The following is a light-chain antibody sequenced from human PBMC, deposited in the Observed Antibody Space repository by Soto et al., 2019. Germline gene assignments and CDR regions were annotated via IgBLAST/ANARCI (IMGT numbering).Light chain of an antibody. V-gene: IGKV1-5*03. Sequence: DIQMTQSPSTLSASVGDRVTITCRANQSIITWLAWYQQKPGKAPKLLINKASIPQSGVPSRFSASGSGADFALTISSLQPDDFAMYFCQQYGSYPFTFGPGTTVDLK. J-gene: IGKJ3*01. CDR3: QQYGSYPFT. CDR2: KAS. CDR1: QSIITW.